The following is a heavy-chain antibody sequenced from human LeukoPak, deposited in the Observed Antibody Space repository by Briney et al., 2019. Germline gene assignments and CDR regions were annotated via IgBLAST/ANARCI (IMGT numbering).Heavy chain of an antibody. V-gene: IGHV3-23*01. J-gene: IGHJ4*02. CDR3: AKVGYYYDSSGYYYFDY. CDR1: GFTFSSYD. D-gene: IGHD3-22*01. Sequence: PGGSLRLSCAASGFTFSSYDMSWVRQAPGKGLEWVSSIPATGYTTYYADSVMGRFTVSRDNSENTLYLQMNSLRAEDTALYYCAKVGYYYDSSGYYYFDYWGQGTLVTVSS. CDR2: IPATGYTT.